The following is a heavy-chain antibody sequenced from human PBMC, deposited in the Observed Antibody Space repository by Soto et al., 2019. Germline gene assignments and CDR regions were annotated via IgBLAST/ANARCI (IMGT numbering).Heavy chain of an antibody. CDR3: AKDFQWLVHLRFFQH. CDR1: GYTFTSYD. J-gene: IGHJ1*01. CDR2: MNPNSGNT. D-gene: IGHD6-19*01. V-gene: IGHV1-8*01. Sequence: ASVKVSCKASGYTFTSYDINWVRQATGQGLEWMGWMNPNSGNTGYAQKFQGRVTMTRNTSISTAYMELNSLRAEDTAVYYCAKDFQWLVHLRFFQHWGQGTLVTVSS.